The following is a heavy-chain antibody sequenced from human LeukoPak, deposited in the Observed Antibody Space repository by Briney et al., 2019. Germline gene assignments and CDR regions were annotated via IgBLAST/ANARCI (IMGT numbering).Heavy chain of an antibody. J-gene: IGHJ4*02. CDR1: GYTFTSYD. D-gene: IGHD2-2*02. CDR2: MNPNSGNT. V-gene: IGHV1-8*01. CDR3: ARGSVVEKGYQLLYHSPRLDY. Sequence: GASVKVSCKASGYTFTSYDINWVRQATGQGLEWMGWMNPNSGNTGYAQKFQGRVTMTRNTSISTAYMELNSLRAEDTAVYYCARGSVVEKGYQLLYHSPRLDYWGQGTLVTVSS.